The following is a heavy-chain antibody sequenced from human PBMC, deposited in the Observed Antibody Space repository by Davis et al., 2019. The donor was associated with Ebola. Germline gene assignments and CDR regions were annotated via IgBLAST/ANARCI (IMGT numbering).Heavy chain of an antibody. V-gene: IGHV4-39*07. J-gene: IGHJ6*02. CDR3: ARGNYDFWSGYYTYYYYYGMDV. CDR1: GGSISSSSYY. CDR2: IYYSGST. Sequence: SETLSLTCTVSGGSISSSSYYWGWIRQPPGKGLEWIGSIYYSGSTYYNPSLKSRVTISVDTSKNQFSLKLSSVTAADTAVYYCARGNYDFWSGYYTYYYYYGMDVWGQGTTVTVSS. D-gene: IGHD3-3*01.